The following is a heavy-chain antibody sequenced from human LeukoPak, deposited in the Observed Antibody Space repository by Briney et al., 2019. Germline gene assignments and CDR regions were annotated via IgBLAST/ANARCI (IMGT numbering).Heavy chain of an antibody. J-gene: IGHJ6*02. V-gene: IGHV3-23*01. CDR2: ISGSGGST. D-gene: IGHD3-10*01. Sequence: EGSLRLSCAASGFTFSSYAMSWVRQAPGKGPDWVSAISGSGGSTYYADSVKGRFTISRDNSKNTLYLQMNSLRAEDTAVYYCAKVLLWFGDRYGMDVWGQGTTVTVSS. CDR1: GFTFSSYA. CDR3: AKVLLWFGDRYGMDV.